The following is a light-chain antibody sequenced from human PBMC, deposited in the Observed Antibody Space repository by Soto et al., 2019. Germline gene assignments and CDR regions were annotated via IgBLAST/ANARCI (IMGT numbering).Light chain of an antibody. CDR2: KAS. CDR1: QSISSW. CDR3: QQYSRHWAT. V-gene: IGKV1-5*03. J-gene: IGKJ1*01. Sequence: DIQMTQSPSTLSASVGDRVTITCRASQSISSWLAWYQQKPGKAPKLLIYKASSLESGVPPRFSGSGSGTEFTLTISSLQPDDFATYYCQQYSRHWATFGQGTKVDIK.